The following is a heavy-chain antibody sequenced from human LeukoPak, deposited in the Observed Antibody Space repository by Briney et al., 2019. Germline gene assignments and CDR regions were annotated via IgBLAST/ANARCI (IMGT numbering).Heavy chain of an antibody. D-gene: IGHD5-12*01. CDR3: ARSYSGYDTFDY. Sequence: SETLSLTCTVSGGSISSYYWSWIRQPPGKGLEWIGYIYYSGSTNYNPSLESRVTISVDTSKNQFSLKLSSVTAADTAVYYCARSYSGYDTFDYWGQGTLVTVSS. J-gene: IGHJ4*02. CDR2: IYYSGST. V-gene: IGHV4-59*01. CDR1: GGSISSYY.